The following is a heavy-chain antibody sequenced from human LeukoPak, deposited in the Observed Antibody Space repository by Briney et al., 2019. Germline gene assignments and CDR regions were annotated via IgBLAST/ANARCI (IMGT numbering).Heavy chain of an antibody. CDR1: GGSFSGYY. V-gene: IGHV4-34*01. CDR2: INHSGST. Sequence: SETLSLTCAVYGGSFSGYYWSWIRQPPGKGLEWIGEINHSGSTNYSPSLKSRVTISVDTSKNQFSLKLSSVTAADTAVYYCARLGARSTDYWGQGTLVTVSS. J-gene: IGHJ4*02. D-gene: IGHD1-26*01. CDR3: ARLGARSTDY.